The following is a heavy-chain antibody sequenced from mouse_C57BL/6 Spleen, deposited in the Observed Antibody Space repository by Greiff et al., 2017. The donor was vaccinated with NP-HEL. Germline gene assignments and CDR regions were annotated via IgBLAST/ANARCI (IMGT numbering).Heavy chain of an antibody. D-gene: IGHD2-1*01. Sequence: EVQLQQSGPVLVKPGASVKMSCKASGYTFTDYYMNWVKQSHGKSLEWIGVINPYNGGTSYNQKFKGKATLTVDKSSSTAYMELNSLTSEDSAVYYCASDGKPFAYWGQGTLVTVSA. J-gene: IGHJ3*01. CDR3: ASDGKPFAY. V-gene: IGHV1-19*01. CDR2: INPYNGGT. CDR1: GYTFTDYY.